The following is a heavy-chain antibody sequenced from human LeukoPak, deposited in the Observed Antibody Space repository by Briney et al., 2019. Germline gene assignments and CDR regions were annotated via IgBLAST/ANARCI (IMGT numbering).Heavy chain of an antibody. J-gene: IGHJ6*03. CDR2: IYYSGST. V-gene: IGHV4-59*01. D-gene: IGHD1-14*01. CDR3: ARTTSYYSYYMDV. Sequence: SETLSLTCTVSGGSIRNYYWSWIRQPPGKGLEWIGYIYYSGSTNYYPSLKSRVTISVDTSKIQFSLKLSSVTAADTAVYYCARTTSYYSYYMDVWGKGTTVTISS. CDR1: GGSIRNYY.